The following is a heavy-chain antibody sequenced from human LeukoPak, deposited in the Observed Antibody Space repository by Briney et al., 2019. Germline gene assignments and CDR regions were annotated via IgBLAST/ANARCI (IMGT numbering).Heavy chain of an antibody. CDR2: IYPGDSDT. CDR1: GYSFTGYW. V-gene: IGHV5-51*01. D-gene: IGHD6-6*01. J-gene: IGHJ6*02. Sequence: GESLKISCKGSGYSFTGYWIGWVRQMPGKGLEWMGIIYPGDSDTRYSPSFQGQVTISADKSISTAYLQWSSLKASDTAMYYCARQRQLGYYYYGMDVWGQGTTVTVSS. CDR3: ARQRQLGYYYYGMDV.